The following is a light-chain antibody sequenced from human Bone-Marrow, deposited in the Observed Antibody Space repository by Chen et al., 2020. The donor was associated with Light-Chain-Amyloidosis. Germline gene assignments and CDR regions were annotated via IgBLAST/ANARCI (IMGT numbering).Light chain of an antibody. CDR2: DDR. Sequence: SYVLTQPSSVSVAPGQTATIACGGNNIGSTSVHWYQPTPGQAPPLVVYDDRDRPSGIPERLSGSNSGNTATLTISRVEAGDEADYYCQVWDRSSDRPVFGGGTKLTVL. J-gene: IGLJ3*02. CDR3: QVWDRSSDRPV. V-gene: IGLV3-21*02. CDR1: NIGSTS.